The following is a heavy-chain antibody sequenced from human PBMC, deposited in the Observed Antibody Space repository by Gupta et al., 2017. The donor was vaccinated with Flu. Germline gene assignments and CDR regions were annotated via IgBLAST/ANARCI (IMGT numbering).Heavy chain of an antibody. CDR1: AYSFSGPY. Sequence: VQLVQSGAEVKKPGASVKVSCKASAYSFSGPYMPWVRQAPGQGLECMGRINPNNGGTNYAQKFQGRVTMTMDTSIDTACLELSSLRSDDTAVYYCARTWIQVWTPDFDFWGQGTLVTVSS. D-gene: IGHD5-18*01. V-gene: IGHV1-2*02. CDR3: ARTWIQVWTPDFDF. CDR2: INPNNGGT. J-gene: IGHJ4*02.